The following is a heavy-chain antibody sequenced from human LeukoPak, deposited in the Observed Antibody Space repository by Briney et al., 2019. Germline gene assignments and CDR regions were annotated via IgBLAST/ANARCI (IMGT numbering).Heavy chain of an antibody. Sequence: SETLSLTCTVSGGSISSYYWSWIRQPPGKGLEWIGYIYYSGSTNYNPSLKSRVTISVDTSKNQFSLKLSSVTAADTAVYYCARVRGDILTGYPYYFDYWGQGTLVTVSS. D-gene: IGHD3-9*01. J-gene: IGHJ4*02. CDR3: ARVRGDILTGYPYYFDY. CDR2: IYYSGST. V-gene: IGHV4-59*01. CDR1: GGSISSYY.